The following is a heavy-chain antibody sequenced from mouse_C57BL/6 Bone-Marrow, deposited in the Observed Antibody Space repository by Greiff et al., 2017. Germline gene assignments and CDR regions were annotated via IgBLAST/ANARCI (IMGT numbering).Heavy chain of an antibody. CDR2: IHPNSGST. J-gene: IGHJ1*03. D-gene: IGHD1-1*01. Sequence: VQLQQSGAELVKPGASVKLSCKASGYTFTSYWMHWVKQRPGQGLEWIGMIHPNSGSTNYNEKFKSKATLTVDKSSSTAYMQLSSLTSEDSAVYYCARSRYYGSSWYFDVWGTETTVTVSS. V-gene: IGHV1-64*01. CDR1: GYTFTSYW. CDR3: ARSRYYGSSWYFDV.